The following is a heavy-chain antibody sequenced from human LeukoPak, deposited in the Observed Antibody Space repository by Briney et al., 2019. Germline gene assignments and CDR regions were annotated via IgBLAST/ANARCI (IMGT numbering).Heavy chain of an antibody. CDR3: ARVMATFYYYYMDV. J-gene: IGHJ6*03. CDR2: IYYSGST. CDR1: GGSISSGDYY. D-gene: IGHD5-12*01. V-gene: IGHV4-30-4*08. Sequence: SETLSLTCTVSGGSISSGDYYWSWIRQPPGKGLEWIGYIYYSGSTYYNPSLKSRVTISVDTSKNQFSLKLSSVTAADTAVYDCARVMATFYYYYMDVWGKGNTVTVSS.